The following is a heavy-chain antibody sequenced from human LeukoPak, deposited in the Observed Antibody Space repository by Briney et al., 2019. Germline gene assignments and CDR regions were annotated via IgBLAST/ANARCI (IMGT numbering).Heavy chain of an antibody. CDR1: GGSISSYY. CDR3: ARRLVRGYFDY. V-gene: IGHV4-4*07. CDR2: IYTSGST. Sequence: SETLSLTCTVSGGSISSYYWSWIRQPAGKGVEWVGRIYTSGSTNYNPSLKRRVTMSVDTSKNQFSLKLSSVTAADTAVYYCARRLVRGYFDYWGQGTLVTVSS. J-gene: IGHJ4*02. D-gene: IGHD6-19*01.